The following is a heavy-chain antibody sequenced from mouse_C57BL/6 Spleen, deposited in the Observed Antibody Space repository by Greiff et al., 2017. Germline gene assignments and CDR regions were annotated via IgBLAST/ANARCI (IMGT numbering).Heavy chain of an antibody. CDR1: GYTFTSYW. J-gene: IGHJ2*01. V-gene: IGHV1-64*01. CDR3: ARGDYYGSSYAY. D-gene: IGHD1-1*01. Sequence: VQLLQPGAELVKPGASVKLSCTASGYTFTSYWMHWVKQRPGQGLEWIGMIRPNSSSTNYNEKFKSTATLTVDKASSTAYMQLSILTSEDSAVYYCARGDYYGSSYAYWGQGTTLTVSA. CDR2: IRPNSSST.